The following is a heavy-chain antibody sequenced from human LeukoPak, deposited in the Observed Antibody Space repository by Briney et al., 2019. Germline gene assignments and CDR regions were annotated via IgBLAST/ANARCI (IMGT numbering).Heavy chain of an antibody. CDR2: IYYSVNS. CDR3: ASHGNVVLLPGAKGFDY. Sequence: SETLSLTCTVSVDSFSSSNYFWVSISQPPGKGLEWIGSIYYSVNSYYNPSRKSRVTISVDTSKNHFSLKLRSVMAADTPVDYCASHGNVVLLPGAKGFDYWGQGTQVTVSS. J-gene: IGHJ4*02. CDR1: VDSFSSSNYF. V-gene: IGHV4-39*02. D-gene: IGHD2-2*01.